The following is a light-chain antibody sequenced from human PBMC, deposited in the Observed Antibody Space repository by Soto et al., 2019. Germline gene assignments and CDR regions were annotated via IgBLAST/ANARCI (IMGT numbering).Light chain of an antibody. CDR1: QSVLYSSNNKNY. V-gene: IGKV4-1*01. CDR2: WAS. CDR3: QQYYSTPPLT. Sequence: DIVMTQSPDSLAVSLVERATINCKSSQSVLYSSNNKNYLAWYQQKPGQPPKLLIYWASTRESGVPDRFSGCGSGTDFTLTISSLQAEDVAVYYCQQYYSTPPLTFGGGTKVEIK. J-gene: IGKJ4*01.